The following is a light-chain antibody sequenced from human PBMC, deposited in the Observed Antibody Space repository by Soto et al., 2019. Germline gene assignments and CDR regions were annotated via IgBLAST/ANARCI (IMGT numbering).Light chain of an antibody. CDR3: SSYTTSSTVV. CDR2: EVS. Sequence: QSALTQAASVSGSPRQSITISCTGTSSDIGSYNYVSWFQQYPGKAPKLIISEVSNRPSGVSTRFSGSKSGITASLTISGLQAEDEADYYCSSYTTSSTVVFGGGTQLTVL. CDR1: SSDIGSYNY. V-gene: IGLV2-14*01. J-gene: IGLJ7*01.